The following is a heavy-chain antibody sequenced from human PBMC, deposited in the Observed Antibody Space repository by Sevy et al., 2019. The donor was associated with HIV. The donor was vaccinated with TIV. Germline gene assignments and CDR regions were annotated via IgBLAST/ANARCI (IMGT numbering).Heavy chain of an antibody. V-gene: IGHV3-30-3*01. J-gene: IGHJ6*02. CDR3: ARGDPWHPGIVATIVGYYYGMDV. CDR1: GFTFSSYA. D-gene: IGHD5-12*01. CDR2: ISYDGSNK. Sequence: GVSLRLSCAASGFTFSSYAMHWVRQAPGKGLEWVAVISYDGSNKYYADSVKGRFTISRDNSKNTLYLQMNSLRAEDTAVYYCARGDPWHPGIVATIVGYYYGMDVWGQGTTVTVPS.